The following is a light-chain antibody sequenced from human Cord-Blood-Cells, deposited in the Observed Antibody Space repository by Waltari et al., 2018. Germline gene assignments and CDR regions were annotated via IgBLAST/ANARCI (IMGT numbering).Light chain of an antibody. CDR2: AAS. CDR3: QQIYSTPFT. CDR1: QSISSY. V-gene: IGKV1-39*01. J-gene: IGKJ3*01. Sequence: DIQMTQSPSSLSASVGDRCTITCRASQSISSYLNWYQQKPGKAPKLLIYAASSLQSGVPSRFSGSGSGTDFTLTISSLQPEDFATYYCQQIYSTPFTFGPGTKVDIK.